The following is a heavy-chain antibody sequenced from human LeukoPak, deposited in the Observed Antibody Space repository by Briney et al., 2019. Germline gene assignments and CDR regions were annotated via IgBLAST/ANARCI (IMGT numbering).Heavy chain of an antibody. Sequence: GESLKITCKGSGYIFTSYWIGWVRQMPGKGLEWMGIIYPGDSDTRYSPSFQGQVTISADKSISTAYLQWSSLKASDTAMYYCARRRYCSGGSCYSADYYGMDVWGQGTTVTVSS. D-gene: IGHD2-15*01. CDR3: ARRRYCSGGSCYSADYYGMDV. CDR2: IYPGDSDT. J-gene: IGHJ6*02. V-gene: IGHV5-51*01. CDR1: GYIFTSYW.